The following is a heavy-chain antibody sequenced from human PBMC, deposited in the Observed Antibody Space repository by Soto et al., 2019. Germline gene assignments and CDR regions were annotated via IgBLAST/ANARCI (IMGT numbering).Heavy chain of an antibody. CDR1: VGSIRIGDYS. J-gene: IGHJ4*02. CDR3: ARYQQGPFDY. CDR2: IYYTGST. Sequence: TLSLTCTFSVGSIRIGDYSWSWIRQPPGKGLEWIGYIYYTGSTYYNPSLKSRLTISVDTSKKQFSLKLTSVTAADTAVYFCARYQQGPFDYWGQGTMVTVSS. D-gene: IGHD2-2*01. V-gene: IGHV4-30-4*01.